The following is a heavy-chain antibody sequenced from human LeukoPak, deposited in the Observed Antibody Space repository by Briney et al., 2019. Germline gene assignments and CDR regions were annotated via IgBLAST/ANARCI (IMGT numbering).Heavy chain of an antibody. CDR3: ARDHSSSSWMDSFEI. CDR2: IYTTGTA. Sequence: PSETLSLTCIISGGSIGPYYWSWIRQAAGKGPEWIGRIYTTGTADYNPSLKGRVFLSVDTSKNQFSLKATSVTAADTAVYYCARDHSSSSWMDSFEIWGPGTKVTASS. J-gene: IGHJ3*02. V-gene: IGHV4-4*07. CDR1: GGSIGPYY. D-gene: IGHD6-6*01.